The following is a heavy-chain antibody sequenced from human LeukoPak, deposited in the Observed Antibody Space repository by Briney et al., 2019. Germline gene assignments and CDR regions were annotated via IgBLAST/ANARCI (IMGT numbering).Heavy chain of an antibody. D-gene: IGHD2-8*01. CDR2: IYYSGST. CDR3: ARVQGMVYATTPNWFDP. CDR1: GGSFSGYY. Sequence: PSETLSLTCAVYGGSFSGYYWGWIRQPPGKGLEWIGSIYYSGSTYYNPSLKSRVTISVDTSKNQFSLKLSSVTAADTAVYYCARVQGMVYATTPNWFDPWGQGTLVTVSS. V-gene: IGHV4-34*01. J-gene: IGHJ5*02.